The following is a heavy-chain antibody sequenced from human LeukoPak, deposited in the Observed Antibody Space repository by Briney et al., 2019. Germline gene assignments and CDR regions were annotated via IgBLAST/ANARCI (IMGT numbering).Heavy chain of an antibody. CDR3: ARGIVGAYSCDY. J-gene: IGHJ4*02. CDR1: GFTFSSYS. D-gene: IGHD1-26*01. CDR2: ISSSSSYI. V-gene: IGHV3-21*01. Sequence: GGSLRLSCAASGFTFSSYSMNWVRQAPGKGLEWVSSISSSSSYIYYADSVKGRFTISRDNAKNSLYLQMNSLRAEDTAVYYCARGIVGAYSCDYWGQGTLVTVSS.